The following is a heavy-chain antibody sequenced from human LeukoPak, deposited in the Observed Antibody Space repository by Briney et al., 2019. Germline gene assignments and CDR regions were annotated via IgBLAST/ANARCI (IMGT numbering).Heavy chain of an antibody. J-gene: IGHJ4*02. CDR3: AGDAGYSSGWVDY. D-gene: IGHD6-19*01. V-gene: IGHV4-30-4*08. CDR2: IYYSGST. CDR1: GGSISSGDYY. Sequence: SQTLSLTCTVSGGSISSGDYYWSWIRQPPGKGLEWIGYIYYSGSTYYNPSLKGRVTISVDTSKNQFSLKLSSVTAADTAVYYCAGDAGYSSGWVDYWGQGTLVTVSS.